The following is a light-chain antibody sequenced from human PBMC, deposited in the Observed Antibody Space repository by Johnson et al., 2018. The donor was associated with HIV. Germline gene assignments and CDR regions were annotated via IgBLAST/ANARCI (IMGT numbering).Light chain of an antibody. Sequence: QSVLTQPPSVSAAPGQKVTISCSGSSSTIGNNDVSWYQLLPGTAPKLLIYKNDKRPSGIPDRFSGSKSGTSATLGITGLQTGDEADYYCGTWDSSLSAGVFGTGTKVTVL. J-gene: IGLJ1*01. CDR1: SSTIGNND. CDR2: KND. V-gene: IGLV1-51*02. CDR3: GTWDSSLSAGV.